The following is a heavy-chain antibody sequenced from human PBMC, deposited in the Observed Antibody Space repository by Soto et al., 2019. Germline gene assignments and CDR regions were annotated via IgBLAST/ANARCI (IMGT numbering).Heavy chain of an antibody. J-gene: IGHJ3*01. Sequence: PGGSLRLSCAASGFTFSTYWMSWVRQAPGKGLEWVAKIKQDGSEKFYVHSVEGRFTISRDSTKNSLYLQMNGLRAADTAVYYCARDGTDDAFDVRGQGTMVTVSS. CDR1: GFTFSTYW. CDR3: ARDGTDDAFDV. CDR2: IKQDGSEK. V-gene: IGHV3-7*03.